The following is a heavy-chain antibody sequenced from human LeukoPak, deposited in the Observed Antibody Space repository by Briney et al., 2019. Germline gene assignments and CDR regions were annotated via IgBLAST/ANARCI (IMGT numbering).Heavy chain of an antibody. CDR1: GFPFSDYV. CDR3: ARDIAEMATITPYLWSGDVLFDY. J-gene: IGHJ4*02. Sequence: GGSLRLSCAASGFPFSDYVVHWVRQAPGKGLEWVSVIRYDGNNKYYADSVKGRFTISRDNAKNSLYLQMNSLRAEDTAVYYCARDIAEMATITPYLWSGDVLFDYWGQGTLVTVSS. V-gene: IGHV3-33*01. D-gene: IGHD5-24*01. CDR2: IRYDGNNK.